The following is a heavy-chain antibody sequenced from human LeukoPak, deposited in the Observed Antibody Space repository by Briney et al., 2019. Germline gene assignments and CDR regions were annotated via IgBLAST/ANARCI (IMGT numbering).Heavy chain of an antibody. CDR2: IIPIFGTA. CDR3: ARDSYRHMVRGPQGNWFDP. D-gene: IGHD3-10*01. Sequence: GASVKVSCKASGGTFSSYAISWVRQAPGQGLEWMGGIIPIFGTANYAQKFQGRVTITADKSTITAYMELSSLRSDDTAVYYCARDSYRHMVRGPQGNWFDPWGQGTLVTVSS. CDR1: GGTFSSYA. V-gene: IGHV1-69*06. J-gene: IGHJ5*02.